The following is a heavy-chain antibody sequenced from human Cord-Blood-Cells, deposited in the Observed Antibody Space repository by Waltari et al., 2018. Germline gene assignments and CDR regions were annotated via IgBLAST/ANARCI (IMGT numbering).Heavy chain of an antibody. D-gene: IGHD6-13*01. Sequence: QLQLQESGPGLVKPSETLSLTCTVSGGSISSSSYYWGWIRQPPGKGLEWIGSINYSGRTYHSPSLKRRVTISVDTAQSTFTQRLSAVTAADTAVYYCARHTSNSSWYWYFDLWGRGTLVTVSS. CDR1: GGSISSSSYY. CDR2: INYSGRT. V-gene: IGHV4-39*01. CDR3: ARHTSNSSWYWYFDL. J-gene: IGHJ2*01.